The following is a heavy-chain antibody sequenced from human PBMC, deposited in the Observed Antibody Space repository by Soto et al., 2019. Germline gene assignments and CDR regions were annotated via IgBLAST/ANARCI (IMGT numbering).Heavy chain of an antibody. CDR3: ARLPYSSSWFVPPYYYGMDV. Sequence: GESLKISCKGSGYSFTSYWISWVRQMPGKGLEWMGRIDPSDSYTNYSPSFQGHVTISADKSISTAYLQWSSLKASDTAMYYCARLPYSSSWFVPPYYYGMDVWGQGTTVTVSS. J-gene: IGHJ6*02. CDR2: IDPSDSYT. CDR1: GYSFTSYW. D-gene: IGHD6-13*01. V-gene: IGHV5-10-1*01.